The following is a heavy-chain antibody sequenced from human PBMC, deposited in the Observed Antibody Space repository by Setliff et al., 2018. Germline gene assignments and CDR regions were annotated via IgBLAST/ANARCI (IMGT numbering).Heavy chain of an antibody. CDR2: ISAGSSRT. J-gene: IGHJ2*01. CDR1: GFSLSDYW. CDR3: ARSLGIRDYSYFDL. V-gene: IGHV3-23*01. Sequence: GGSLRLSCAASGFSLSDYWMSWVRQAPGKGLEWVAAISAGSSRTYYAESVKGRFTISRDNSNNTPYLQMDSLRADDTAIYYCARSLGIRDYSYFDLWGRGTLVTVSS. D-gene: IGHD5-12*01.